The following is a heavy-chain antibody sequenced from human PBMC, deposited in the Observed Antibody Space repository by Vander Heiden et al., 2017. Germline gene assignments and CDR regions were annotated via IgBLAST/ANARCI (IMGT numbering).Heavy chain of an antibody. CDR3: ARGYWELDP. CDR2: IWYDGSNK. CDR1: GFTFSSYG. Sequence: QVQLVESGGGVVQPGRSLRLSCAASGFTFSSYGMHWVRQAPGKGVEWVAVIWYDGSNKYYADSVKGRFTISRDNSKNTLYLQMNSLRAEDTAVYYCARGYWELDPWGQGTLVTVSS. D-gene: IGHD2-8*02. J-gene: IGHJ5*02. V-gene: IGHV3-33*01.